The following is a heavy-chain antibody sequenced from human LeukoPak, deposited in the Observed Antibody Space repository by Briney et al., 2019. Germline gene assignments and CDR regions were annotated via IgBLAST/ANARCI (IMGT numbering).Heavy chain of an antibody. CDR1: GFTFSRNN. Sequence: GGSLRLSCAASGFTFSRNNMNWVRQAPGKGLEWVSEISSRGSSIYYADAVKGRFTISRDNGKNSLHLQMNSLRAGDTAVYYCARAAYSSTWYSRYFDLWGRGTLVTVSS. D-gene: IGHD6-13*01. CDR3: ARAAYSSTWYSRYFDL. J-gene: IGHJ2*01. CDR2: ISSRGSSI. V-gene: IGHV3-48*01.